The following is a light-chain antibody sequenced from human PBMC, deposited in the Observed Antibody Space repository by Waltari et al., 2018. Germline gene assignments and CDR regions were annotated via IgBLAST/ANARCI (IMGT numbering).Light chain of an antibody. V-gene: IGKV3-15*01. Sequence: EIVKTQSPATLSVSRGERATLSCRHRQSFGSNYLAWYQQTPGQAPRLLISSASNRATGVPARFSGSGSGIEFTLTISSLQSEDFAIYYCQQYNNWPWTFGQGTKVEI. CDR3: QQYNNWPWT. CDR2: SAS. J-gene: IGKJ1*01. CDR1: QSFGSN.